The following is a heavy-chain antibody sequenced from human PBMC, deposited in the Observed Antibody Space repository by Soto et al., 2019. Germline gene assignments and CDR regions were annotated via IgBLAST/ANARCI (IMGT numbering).Heavy chain of an antibody. CDR2: ISGSGGST. CDR1: GFTFSSYA. Sequence: PGGSLRLSCAASGFTFSSYAMSWVRRAPGKGLEWVSAISGSGGSTYYADSVKGRFTISRDNSKNTLYLQMNSLRAEDTAVYYCAKDLSPFYYDFWSGYYTGFDYWGQGTLVTVSS. J-gene: IGHJ4*02. CDR3: AKDLSPFYYDFWSGYYTGFDY. V-gene: IGHV3-23*01. D-gene: IGHD3-3*01.